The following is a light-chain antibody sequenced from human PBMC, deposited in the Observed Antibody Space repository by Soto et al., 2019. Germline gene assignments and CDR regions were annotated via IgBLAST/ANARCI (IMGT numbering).Light chain of an antibody. CDR1: HSLLHSNGYNY. Sequence: EIVMTQSPLSLSVTLGEPASISCRASHSLLHSNGYNYLDWYVQKPGQSPQLLINLASNRASGVPDNFSGSGTGTDFTLNIRRVEAEDVGIYYCMQALQTPWTFGQGTKVDIK. CDR2: LAS. CDR3: MQALQTPWT. J-gene: IGKJ1*01. V-gene: IGKV2-28*01.